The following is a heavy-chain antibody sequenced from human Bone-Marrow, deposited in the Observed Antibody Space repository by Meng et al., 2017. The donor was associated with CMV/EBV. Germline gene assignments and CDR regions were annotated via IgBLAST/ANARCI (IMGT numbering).Heavy chain of an antibody. CDR1: GGSFTDYD. CDR2: INDSGST. Sequence: SETLSLTCAVYGGSFTDYDWGWIRQSPGKGLEWIGDINDSGSTKYNPSLQRRVTISVDTARNQFSLKVRFVTAADTAVYYCARVSDLWGQGTLVTVSS. J-gene: IGHJ1*01. V-gene: IGHV4-34*01. CDR3: ARVSDL.